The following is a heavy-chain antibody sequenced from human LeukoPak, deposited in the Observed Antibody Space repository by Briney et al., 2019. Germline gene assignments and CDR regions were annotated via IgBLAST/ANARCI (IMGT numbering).Heavy chain of an antibody. V-gene: IGHV3-23*01. CDR2: LSGSGITT. CDR1: TFTFPNYA. Sequence: HPGGSLRLSCSPSTFTFPNYAMSWVRQAPGKGLEWVSTLSGSGITTYYADSVKGRFTISRDNSKNTLYLQMNSLRAEDTAVYYCAEGIYSSGWSCFDYWGHGTLVTVSS. CDR3: AEGIYSSGWSCFDY. D-gene: IGHD6-19*01. J-gene: IGHJ4*01.